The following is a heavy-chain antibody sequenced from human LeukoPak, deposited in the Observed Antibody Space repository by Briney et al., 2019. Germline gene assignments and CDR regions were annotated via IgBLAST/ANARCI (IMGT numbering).Heavy chain of an antibody. CDR3: ARTWQWLVLSSGQTFDY. D-gene: IGHD6-19*01. CDR1: GYTFTSYG. CDR2: ISAYNGNT. J-gene: IGHJ4*02. Sequence: ASVKVSCKASGYTFTSYGISWVRQAPGQGLEWMGWISAYNGNTNYAQKLQGRVTMTTDTYTSTAYMELRSLRSDDTAVYYCARTWQWLVLSSGQTFDYWGQGTLVTVS. V-gene: IGHV1-18*01.